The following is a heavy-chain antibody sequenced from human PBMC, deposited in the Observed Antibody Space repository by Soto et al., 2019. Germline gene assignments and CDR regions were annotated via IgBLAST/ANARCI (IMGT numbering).Heavy chain of an antibody. Sequence: VGSLRLSCAASGFNFSSYGMHWVRQAPGKGLEWVAVTSHDGGIKYYADSVKGRFTISRDNSKNTLFLQMNSLRAEDTAAYYCAKSGVISSFEYCGQRTLVTVSS. J-gene: IGHJ4*02. CDR1: GFNFSSYG. CDR3: AKSGVISSFEY. CDR2: TSHDGGIK. V-gene: IGHV3-30*18. D-gene: IGHD1-26*01.